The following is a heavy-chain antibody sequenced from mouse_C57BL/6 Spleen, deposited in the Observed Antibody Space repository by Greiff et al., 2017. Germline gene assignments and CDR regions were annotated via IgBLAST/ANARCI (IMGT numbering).Heavy chain of an antibody. CDR3: ARFPEASYYFDY. Sequence: VQLKESGAELVKPGASVKISCKASGYAFSSYWMNWVKQRPGKGLEWIGQIYPGDGDTNYNGKFKGKATLTADKSSSTAYMQLSSLTSEDSAVYFCARFPEASYYFDYWGQGTTLTVAS. J-gene: IGHJ2*01. V-gene: IGHV1-80*01. D-gene: IGHD6-1*01. CDR1: GYAFSSYW. CDR2: IYPGDGDT.